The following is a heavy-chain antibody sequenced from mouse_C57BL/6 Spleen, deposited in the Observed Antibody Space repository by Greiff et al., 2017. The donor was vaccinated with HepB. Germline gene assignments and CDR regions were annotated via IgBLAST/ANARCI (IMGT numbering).Heavy chain of an antibody. CDR2: INPNNGGT. V-gene: IGHV1-18*01. CDR3: ARNYGSSYEWYFDV. Sequence: SGPELVKPGASVKIPCKASGYTFTDYNMDWVKQSHGKSLEWIGDINPNNGGTIYNQKFKGKATLTVDKSSSTAYMELRSLTSEDTAVYYSARNYGSSYEWYFDVWGTGTTVTVSS. D-gene: IGHD1-1*01. J-gene: IGHJ1*03. CDR1: GYTFTDYN.